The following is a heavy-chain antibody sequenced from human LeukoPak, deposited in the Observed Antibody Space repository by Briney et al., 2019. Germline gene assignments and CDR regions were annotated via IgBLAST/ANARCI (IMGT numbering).Heavy chain of an antibody. CDR3: ARKLGTVDDY. CDR2: IYSGGSP. V-gene: IGHV3-53*01. D-gene: IGHD7-27*01. CDR1: GFTVSTNY. Sequence: GGSLRLSCAASGFTVSTNYMSWVRQSPGKGLEWVSVIYSGGSPYYADSVKGRFAISRDNSKNTLYLQMNSLRVEDTAMYYCARKLGTVDDYWGQGTLVTVSS. J-gene: IGHJ4*02.